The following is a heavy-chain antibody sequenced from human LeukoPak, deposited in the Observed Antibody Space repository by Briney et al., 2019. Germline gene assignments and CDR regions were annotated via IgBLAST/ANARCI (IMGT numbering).Heavy chain of an antibody. J-gene: IGHJ4*02. D-gene: IGHD6-19*01. V-gene: IGHV3-21*01. CDR1: GFTFSSYS. CDR3: ARVKGSGWYEVDY. CDR2: ISSSSSYI. Sequence: PGGSLRLSCAASGFTFSSYSMNWVRQAPGKGLEWVSSISSSSSYIYYADSVKGRFTISRDSAKNSLYLQMNSLRAEDTAVYYCARVKGSGWYEVDYWGLGTLVTVSS.